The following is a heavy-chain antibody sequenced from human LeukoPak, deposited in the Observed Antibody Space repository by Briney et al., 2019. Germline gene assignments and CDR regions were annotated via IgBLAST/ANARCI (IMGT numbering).Heavy chain of an antibody. D-gene: IGHD2-2*01. CDR1: GGTFSSYA. CDR3: ANTIVVVPAALDAFDI. J-gene: IGHJ3*02. V-gene: IGHV1-69*01. CDR2: IIPIFGTA. Sequence: SVKVSCKASGGTFSSYAISWVRQAPGQGLEWMGGIIPIFGTANYAQKFQGRVTITADESTSTAYMELSSLRSEDTAVYYCANTIVVVPAALDAFDIWGQGTMVTVPS.